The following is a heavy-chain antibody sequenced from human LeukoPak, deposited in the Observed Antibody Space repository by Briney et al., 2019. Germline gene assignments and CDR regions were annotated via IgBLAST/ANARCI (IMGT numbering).Heavy chain of an antibody. CDR3: ATPFERRTSWGFRMYYMDV. D-gene: IGHD2-2*01. CDR2: INPSGGST. V-gene: IGHV1-46*01. CDR1: GYTFTSYY. J-gene: IGHJ6*03. Sequence: ASVKVSXKASGYTFTSYYMHWVRQAPGQGLEWMGIINPSGGSTSYAQKFQGRVTMTRDTSTSTVYMELSSLRSEDTAVYYCATPFERRTSWGFRMYYMDVWGKGTTVTVSS.